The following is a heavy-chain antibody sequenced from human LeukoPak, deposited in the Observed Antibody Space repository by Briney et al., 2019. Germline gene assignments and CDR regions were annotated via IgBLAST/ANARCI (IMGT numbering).Heavy chain of an antibody. CDR3: ARGCSGYDFWGNWFDP. CDR2: INTNTGNP. J-gene: IGHJ5*02. CDR1: GYNFTSYA. Sequence: ASVKVSCKASGYNFTSYAMNWVRQAPGQGLEWMEWINTNTGNPTYAQGFTGRFVFSLDTSVSTAYLQISSLKAEDTAVYYCARGCSGYDFWGNWFDPWGQGTLVTVSS. D-gene: IGHD5-12*01. V-gene: IGHV7-4-1*02.